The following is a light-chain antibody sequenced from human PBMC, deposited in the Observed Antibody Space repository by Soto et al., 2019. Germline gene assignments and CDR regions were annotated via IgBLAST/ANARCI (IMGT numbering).Light chain of an antibody. V-gene: IGKV3-20*01. CDR2: ATS. J-gene: IGKJ4*01. CDR3: QQYGSSPT. CDR1: QSISRSD. Sequence: EIVLTQSPGTVSLSPGESATLSCRASQSISRSDLAWYQHTPGQSPMLLIYATSSRATGLPDRFTGGGAGTGFTLTSSRLDHEDSAVYYCQQYGSSPTFGGGTKVEIK.